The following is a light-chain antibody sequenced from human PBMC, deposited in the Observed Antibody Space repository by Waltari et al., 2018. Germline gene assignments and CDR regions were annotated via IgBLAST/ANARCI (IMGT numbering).Light chain of an antibody. V-gene: IGLV3-9*01. Sequence: SYELTQPLSVSVALGQTATITCGGSNIGSKNANWYQQKPGQAPVLVIYRDTKRPFGIPERFSGSNSENTATLTISSAQVGDESDFYCQLWDSNTAIFGGGTKLTVL. CDR1: NIGSKN. CDR3: QLWDSNTAI. CDR2: RDT. J-gene: IGLJ2*01.